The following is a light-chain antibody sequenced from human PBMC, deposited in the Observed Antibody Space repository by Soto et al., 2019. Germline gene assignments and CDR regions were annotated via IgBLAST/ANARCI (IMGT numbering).Light chain of an antibody. V-gene: IGKV1-5*03. Sequence: DIHMTTNPSTLTGSVGNSVTITCLASQTISSWLAWYQQKPGKAPKLLIYKASTLKSGVPSRFSGSGSGTEFTLTISSLQPDDFATYYCQHYNTYSEAFGQGTKVDIK. CDR2: KAS. J-gene: IGKJ1*01. CDR1: QTISSW. CDR3: QHYNTYSEA.